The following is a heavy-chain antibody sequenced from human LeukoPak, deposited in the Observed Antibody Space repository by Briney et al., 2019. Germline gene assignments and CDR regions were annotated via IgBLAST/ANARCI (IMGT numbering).Heavy chain of an antibody. J-gene: IGHJ4*02. CDR3: ARSLGYCTNGVCYTIFDY. Sequence: WASVKVSCKASGYTFTGYYMHWVRQAPGQGLEWMGWINPNSGGTNYAQKFQGRVTMTRDTSISTAYMELSRLRSDDTAVYYCARSLGYCTNGVCYTIFDYWGQGTLVTVSS. CDR1: GYTFTGYY. D-gene: IGHD2-8*01. CDR2: INPNSGGT. V-gene: IGHV1-2*02.